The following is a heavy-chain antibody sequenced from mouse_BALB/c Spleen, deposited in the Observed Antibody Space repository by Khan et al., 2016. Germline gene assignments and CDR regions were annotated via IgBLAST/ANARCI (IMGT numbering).Heavy chain of an antibody. CDR3: ARDGNYFDY. CDR1: GYTFTSYW. Sequence: DLVKPGASVKLSCKASGYTFTSYWINWIKQRPGQGLEWIGRIAPGSDNTYYNEMFKGKATLTVDTSSSTAYIQLSSLSSEYSAVYFCARDGNYFDYWGQGTTLTVSS. CDR2: IAPGSDNT. V-gene: IGHV1S41*01. D-gene: IGHD2-1*01. J-gene: IGHJ2*01.